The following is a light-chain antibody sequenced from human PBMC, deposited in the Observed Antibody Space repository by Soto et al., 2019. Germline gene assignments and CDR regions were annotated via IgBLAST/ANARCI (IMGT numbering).Light chain of an antibody. CDR2: KAS. CDR3: QQYYSYPYT. V-gene: IGKV1-5*03. J-gene: IGKJ2*01. CDR1: QTISSW. Sequence: DIQMTQSPSTLSGSVGDRVTITCRASQTISSWLAWYQQKPGKAPKLLIYKASTLKSGVPSRFSGSGSGTESTLTISTLQPDDFATYFCQQYYSYPYTFGQGTKVDIK.